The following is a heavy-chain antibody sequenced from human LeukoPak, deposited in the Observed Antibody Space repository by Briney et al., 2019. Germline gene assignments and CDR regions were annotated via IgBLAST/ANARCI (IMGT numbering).Heavy chain of an antibody. CDR1: GYTFTGYY. D-gene: IGHD3-16*01. CDR3: ALTFTENSCLYGFDV. Sequence: GASVKVSCKASGYTFTGYYMHWVRQAPGQGLEWMGWINPNSGGTNYAQKFQGRVTMTRDTSISTAYLQLSSLKASDTAIYYCALTFTENSCLYGFDVWGQGTMVTVSS. J-gene: IGHJ3*01. CDR2: INPNSGGT. V-gene: IGHV1-2*02.